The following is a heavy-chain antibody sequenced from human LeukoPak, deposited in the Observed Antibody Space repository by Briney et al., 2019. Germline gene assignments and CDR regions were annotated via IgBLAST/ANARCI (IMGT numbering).Heavy chain of an antibody. D-gene: IGHD3-9*01. CDR3: ARGPPERLRDILTGYYSY. J-gene: IGHJ4*02. Sequence: GRSLRLSCAASGFTFSSYGMHWVRQAPGKGLGWVAVIWYDGSNKYYADSVEGRFTISRDNSKNTLYLQMNSLRAEDTAVYYCARGPPERLRDILTGYYSYWGQGTLVTVSS. V-gene: IGHV3-33*01. CDR2: IWYDGSNK. CDR1: GFTFSSYG.